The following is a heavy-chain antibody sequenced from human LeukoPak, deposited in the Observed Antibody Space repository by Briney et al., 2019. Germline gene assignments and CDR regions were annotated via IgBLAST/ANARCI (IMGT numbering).Heavy chain of an antibody. CDR2: ISGSGGST. J-gene: IGHJ4*02. D-gene: IGHD6-13*01. CDR1: GFTFSSYA. V-gene: IGHV3-23*01. CDR3: AKDTRYSSSPEYPDY. Sequence: GGSLRLSCAASGFTFSSYAMSWVRQAPGKGLESVSGISGSGGSTYYADSVKGRFTISRDNSKNTLYLQMNSLRAEDTAVYYCAKDTRYSSSPEYPDYWGQGTLVTVSS.